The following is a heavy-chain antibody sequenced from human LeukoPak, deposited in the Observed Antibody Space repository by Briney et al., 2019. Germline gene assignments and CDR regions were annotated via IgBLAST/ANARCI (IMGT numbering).Heavy chain of an antibody. CDR2: IRSKAYGGTT. J-gene: IGHJ6*02. D-gene: IGHD3-9*01. Sequence: QPGRSLRLSCTGSGFSLGDHAMSWVRQAPGKGLEWVGFIRSKAYGGTTEYAASGKGRFTISRDDSKNIVYLQMSSLKTEDTAVYYCARGPIYLWLYNGMDVWGQGTTVTVSS. CDR3: ARGPIYLWLYNGMDV. V-gene: IGHV3-49*04. CDR1: GFSLGDHA.